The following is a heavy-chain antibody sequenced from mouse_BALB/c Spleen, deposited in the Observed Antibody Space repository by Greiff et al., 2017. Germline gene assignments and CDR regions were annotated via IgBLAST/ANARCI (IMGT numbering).Heavy chain of an antibody. CDR1: GFTFSSYG. CDR3: ARDQPQLERFDY. Sequence: EVKLVESGGGLVQPGGSLKLSCAASGFTFSSYGMSWVRQTPDKRLELVATINSNGGSTYYPDSVKGRFTISRDNAKNTLYLQMSSLKSEDTAMYYCARDQPQLERFDYWGQGTTLTVSS. V-gene: IGHV5-6-3*01. D-gene: IGHD4-1*02. J-gene: IGHJ2*01. CDR2: INSNGGST.